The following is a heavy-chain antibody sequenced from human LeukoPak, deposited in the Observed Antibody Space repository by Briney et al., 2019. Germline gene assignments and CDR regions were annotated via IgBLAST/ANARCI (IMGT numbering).Heavy chain of an antibody. D-gene: IGHD3-10*01. CDR2: INHSGSP. J-gene: IGHJ5*02. V-gene: IGHV4-34*01. CDR1: GGSFNGYF. Sequence: SETLSLTCAVYGGSFNGYFWSWIRQPPGKGLEWIREINHSGSPNYNPSLKSRVTISVDTSKNQVSLKLNSVTAADTAVYYCARGPDSGSYYAWFDPWGQGTLVTVSS. CDR3: ARGPDSGSYYAWFDP.